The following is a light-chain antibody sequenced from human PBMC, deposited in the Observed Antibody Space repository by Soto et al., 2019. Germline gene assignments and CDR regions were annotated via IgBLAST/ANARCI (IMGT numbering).Light chain of an antibody. J-gene: IGLJ1*01. CDR2: DVS. Sequence: QSALTQPASVSGSPGQSITISRTGTSSDVGGYNYVSWYQQHPGKAPKLMIYDVSNRPSGVSNRFSGSKSGNTASLTISGLQAEDEADYYCSSYTGSSTLDVFGTGTKVTV. CDR1: SSDVGGYNY. V-gene: IGLV2-14*03. CDR3: SSYTGSSTLDV.